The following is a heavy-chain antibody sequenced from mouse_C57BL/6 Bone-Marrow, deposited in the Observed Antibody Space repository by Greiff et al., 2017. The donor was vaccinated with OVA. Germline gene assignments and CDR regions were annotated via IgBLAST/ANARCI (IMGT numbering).Heavy chain of an antibody. CDR1: GFTFSDYG. D-gene: IGHD2-5*01. V-gene: IGHV5-17*01. CDR2: ISSGSSTI. J-gene: IGHJ3*01. Sequence: DVHLVESGGGLVKPGGSLKLSCAASGFTFSDYGMHWVRQAPEKGLEWVAYISSGSSTIYYADTVKGRFTISRDNAKNTLFLQMTSLRSEDTAMYYCARIDYSNSFAYWGQGTLVTVSA. CDR3: ARIDYSNSFAY.